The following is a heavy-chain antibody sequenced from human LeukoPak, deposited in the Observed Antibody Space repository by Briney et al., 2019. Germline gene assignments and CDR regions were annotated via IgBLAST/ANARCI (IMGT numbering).Heavy chain of an antibody. Sequence: SGGSLRLSCAASGFTFSSYAMSWVRQAPGKGLEWIAYLSSSGSAFSYADSVKGRFTIARDNAKDSVYLEMNSLRADDTAVYYCARSARLMKGVVEVTALDDWGQGTLVTVSS. D-gene: IGHD3-3*01. CDR3: ARSARLMKGVVEVTALDD. J-gene: IGHJ4*02. V-gene: IGHV3-48*03. CDR1: GFTFSSYA. CDR2: LSSSGSAF.